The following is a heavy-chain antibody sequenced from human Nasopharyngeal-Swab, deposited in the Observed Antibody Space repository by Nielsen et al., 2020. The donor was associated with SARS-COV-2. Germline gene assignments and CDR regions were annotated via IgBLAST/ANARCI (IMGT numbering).Heavy chain of an antibody. V-gene: IGHV3-23*01. CDR2: VSGSGGTT. CDR3: AKDRYCSGGACYFSGFDY. Sequence: RQPPGKGLEWVSGVSGSGGTTKYADSVKGRFTISRDNSKNKLYLQMHSLRVEDTAVYYCAKDRYCSGGACYFSGFDYWGLGTLVTVS. J-gene: IGHJ4*02. D-gene: IGHD2-15*01.